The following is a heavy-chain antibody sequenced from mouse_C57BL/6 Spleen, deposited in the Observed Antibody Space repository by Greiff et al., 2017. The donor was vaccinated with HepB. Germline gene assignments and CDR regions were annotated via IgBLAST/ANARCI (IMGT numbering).Heavy chain of an antibody. CDR2: IYPGDGDT. J-gene: IGHJ2*01. V-gene: IGHV1-80*01. D-gene: IGHD2-1*01. CDR3: ARPYGNPYYFDY. CDR1: GYAFSSYW. Sequence: QVQLKESGAELVKPGASVKISCKASGYAFSSYWMNWVKQRPGKGLEWIGQIYPGDGDTNYNGKFKGKATLTADKSSSTAYMQLSSLTSEDSAVYFCARPYGNPYYFDYWGQGTTLTVSS.